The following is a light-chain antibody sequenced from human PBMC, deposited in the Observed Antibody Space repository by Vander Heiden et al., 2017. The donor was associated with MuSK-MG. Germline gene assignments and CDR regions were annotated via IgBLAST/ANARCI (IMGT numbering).Light chain of an antibody. V-gene: IGKV1-9*01. J-gene: IGKJ4*01. Sequence: IQLTQSPSSLSASVGDRVTITCRASQGISSYLAWYQQKPETAPKLLIYAASTLQSGVPSRFSGSGSGTDFILTISSLQPEDFATYYCQQLKSYPVTFGGGTKVEI. CDR2: AAS. CDR3: QQLKSYPVT. CDR1: QGISSY.